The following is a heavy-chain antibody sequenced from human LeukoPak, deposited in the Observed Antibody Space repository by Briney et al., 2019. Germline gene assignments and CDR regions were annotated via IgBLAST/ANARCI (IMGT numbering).Heavy chain of an antibody. CDR3: ATRGYSYGYLPYYYGMDV. CDR2: IYYSGST. V-gene: IGHV4-39*01. CDR1: GGSISSSSYY. Sequence: SETLSLTCTVSGGSISSSSYYWSWIRQPPGKGLEWIGSIYYSGSTYYNPSLKSRVTISVDTSKNQFSLKLSSVTAADTAVYYCATRGYSYGYLPYYYGMDVWGQGTTVTVSS. D-gene: IGHD5-18*01. J-gene: IGHJ6*02.